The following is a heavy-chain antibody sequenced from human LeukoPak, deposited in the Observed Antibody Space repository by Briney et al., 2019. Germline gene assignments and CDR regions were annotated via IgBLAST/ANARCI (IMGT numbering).Heavy chain of an antibody. J-gene: IGHJ4*02. CDR2: IKQDGSEK. CDR1: GFTFSSYW. Sequence: GGSLRLSCAASGFTFSSYWMSWVRQAPGKGLEWVANIKQDGSEKYYVDSVKGRFTLSRDNSKNTLYLQMNSLRAEDTAVYYCTGDSDYWGQGTLVTVSS. CDR3: TGDSDY. V-gene: IGHV3-7*04.